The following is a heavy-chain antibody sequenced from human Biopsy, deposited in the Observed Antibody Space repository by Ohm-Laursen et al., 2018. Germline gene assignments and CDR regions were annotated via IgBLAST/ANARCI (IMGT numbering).Heavy chain of an antibody. J-gene: IGHJ4*02. CDR3: AADINVWNVNY. CDR2: FAPENGKT. V-gene: IGHV1-24*01. D-gene: IGHD1-1*01. Sequence: ASVKVSCKVSGYTLNELSMHWVRQVPGKGLEWMGGFAPENGKTIYAQKFQGRVTMTEDTSTDTAYMELSSLRSEDTAAYYCAADINVWNVNYWGQGTQVTVSS. CDR1: GYTLNELS.